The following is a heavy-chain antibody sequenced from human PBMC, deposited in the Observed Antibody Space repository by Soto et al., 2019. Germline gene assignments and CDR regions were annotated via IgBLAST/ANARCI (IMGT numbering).Heavy chain of an antibody. CDR2: IWYDGSNK. CDR3: ARWGIAAGDY. Sequence: QVQLVESGGGVVQPGRSLRLSCAASGFTFSSYGMHWVGQAQGKGLEWVAVIWYDGSNKYYADSVKGRFTISRDNSTNTLDLQMNSLRAEDTAVYYCARWGIAAGDYWGQGTLVTVSS. CDR1: GFTFSSYG. J-gene: IGHJ4*02. V-gene: IGHV3-33*01. D-gene: IGHD6-13*01.